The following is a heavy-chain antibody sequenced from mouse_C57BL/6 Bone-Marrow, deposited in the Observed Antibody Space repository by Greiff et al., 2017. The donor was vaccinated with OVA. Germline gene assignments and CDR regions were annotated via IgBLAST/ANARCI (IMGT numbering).Heavy chain of an antibody. J-gene: IGHJ2*01. CDR2: IDPENGDT. V-gene: IGHV14-4*01. D-gene: IGHD1-1*02. Sequence: VQLQQSGAELVRPGASVKLSCTASGFNIKDDYMHWVKQRPEQGLEWIGWIDPENGDTEYASKFQGKATITADTSSNTAYLQLSSLTSEDTAVYYCTTRDYVNYHDYWGQGTTLTVSS. CDR3: TTRDYVNYHDY. CDR1: GFNIKDDY.